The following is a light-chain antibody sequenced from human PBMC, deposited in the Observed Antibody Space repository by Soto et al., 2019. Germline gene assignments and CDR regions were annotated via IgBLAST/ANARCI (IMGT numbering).Light chain of an antibody. Sequence: QSALTQPPSASGSPGQSVTISCTGTSSDVGGYNYVSWYQQHPGKAPKLMIYEVSKRPSGVPDRFSGSKSGNTVSLTVSGLRAEDEADYYCSSYGGSNNYVVFGGGTKLTVL. V-gene: IGLV2-8*01. CDR1: SSDVGGYNY. CDR2: EVS. CDR3: SSYGGSNNYVV. J-gene: IGLJ2*01.